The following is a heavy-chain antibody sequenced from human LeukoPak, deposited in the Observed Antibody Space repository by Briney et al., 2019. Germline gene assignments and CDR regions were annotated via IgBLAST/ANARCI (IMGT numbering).Heavy chain of an antibody. Sequence: GGSLRPSCAASGFTFNSYARSWVRQAPGKGLEWMSTISGGADNTYYADSVTGRFTISRDNSRDTLSMQINSLRAENMATYYCAKAQPANHIDYDYLNMDVWGHGTPVTVSS. CDR3: AKAQPANHIDYDYLNMDV. V-gene: IGHV3-23*01. CDR1: GFTFNSYA. J-gene: IGHJ6*03. CDR2: ISGGADNT. D-gene: IGHD5-12*01.